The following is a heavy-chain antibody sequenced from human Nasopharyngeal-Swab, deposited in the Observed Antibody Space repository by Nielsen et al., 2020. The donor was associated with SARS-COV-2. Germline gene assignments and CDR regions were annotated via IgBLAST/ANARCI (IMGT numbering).Heavy chain of an antibody. J-gene: IGHJ4*02. Sequence: WIRQPPGQGLEWVSYIKTSGDTISYADSVKGRFTISRDNAKNSLYLQMDSLRAEDPALYYCARTPQLWALYFDYWGQGTLVTVSS. CDR3: ARTPQLWALYFDY. V-gene: IGHV3-11*01. CDR2: IKTSGDTI. D-gene: IGHD3-16*01.